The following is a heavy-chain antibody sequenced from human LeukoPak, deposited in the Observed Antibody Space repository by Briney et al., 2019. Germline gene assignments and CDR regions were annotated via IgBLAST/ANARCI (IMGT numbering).Heavy chain of an antibody. V-gene: IGHV3-30-3*01. CDR3: ARGILEWPSVSDYYMDV. CDR1: GFTFSSYA. J-gene: IGHJ6*03. Sequence: GRSLRLSCAASGFTFSSYAMHWVRQAPGKGLEWVAVISYDGSNKYYADSVKGRFTISRENSKNTLYLQMNSLRAEDTAVYYCARGILEWPSVSDYYMDVWGKGTTVTVSS. CDR2: ISYDGSNK. D-gene: IGHD3-3*01.